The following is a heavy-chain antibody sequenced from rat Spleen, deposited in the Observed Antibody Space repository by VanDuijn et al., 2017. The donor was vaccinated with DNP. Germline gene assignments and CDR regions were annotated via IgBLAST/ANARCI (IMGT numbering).Heavy chain of an antibody. CDR2: ITSSGGST. J-gene: IGHJ1*01. V-gene: IGHV5-31*01. CDR3: ARRGYDGPHWYFDF. Sequence: EVKLVESGGGLVQPGRSLKLSCAASGFNFNDYWMGWVRQVPGKGLEWVASITSSGGSTYYPDSVKGRFTISRDDAKNTLYLQMNSLRSEDTATYYCARRGYDGPHWYFDFWGPGTMVTVSS. D-gene: IGHD1-12*02. CDR1: GFNFNDYW.